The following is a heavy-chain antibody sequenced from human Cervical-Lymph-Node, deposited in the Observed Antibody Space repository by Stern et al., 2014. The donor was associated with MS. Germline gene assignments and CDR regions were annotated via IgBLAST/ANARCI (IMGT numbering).Heavy chain of an antibody. J-gene: IGHJ6*02. Sequence: QLQLQESGPGLVKPSETLSLTCSVSGDSITRSSYYWGWIRQPPGMGLEGIGSIYFNGSPYYKSSLQSRVTLSVATSKHQISPRGSSVTAADTAVYYCARHGGILWFGEMGALDVWGQGTTVTVSS. CDR1: GDSITRSSYY. CDR3: ARHGGILWFGEMGALDV. V-gene: IGHV4-39*01. CDR2: IYFNGSP. D-gene: IGHD3-10*01.